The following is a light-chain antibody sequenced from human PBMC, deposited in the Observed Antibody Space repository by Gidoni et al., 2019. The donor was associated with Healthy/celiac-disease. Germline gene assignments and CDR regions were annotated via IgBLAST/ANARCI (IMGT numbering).Light chain of an antibody. CDR3: QQYDNLPLT. J-gene: IGKJ1*01. V-gene: IGKV1-33*01. CDR1: QNISNY. Sequence: DILMTQSPSSLSASVGDRVTITCQSSQNISNYLNWYHQKPGKAPKLLIYDASNLEIGVQSRFSGSGSGTDFTFTISSLQPEDIATYYCQQYDNLPLTFGQGTKVEIK. CDR2: DAS.